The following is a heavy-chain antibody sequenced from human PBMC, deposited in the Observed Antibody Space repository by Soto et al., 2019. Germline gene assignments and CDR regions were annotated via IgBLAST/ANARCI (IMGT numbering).Heavy chain of an antibody. Sequence: GESLKISCKGSGYSFTSYWIGWVRQMPGKGLEWIGIIYPGDSDTRYSPSFQGQVTISADKSISTAYLQWSSLKASDTAMYYCARHNPSYYYDSSGYYYGYYYGMDVWGQGTTVTVS. CDR3: ARHNPSYYYDSSGYYYGYYYGMDV. D-gene: IGHD3-22*01. J-gene: IGHJ6*02. CDR1: GYSFTSYW. V-gene: IGHV5-51*01. CDR2: IYPGDSDT.